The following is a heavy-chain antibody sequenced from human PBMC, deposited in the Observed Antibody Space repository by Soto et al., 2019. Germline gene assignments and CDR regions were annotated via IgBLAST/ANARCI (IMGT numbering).Heavy chain of an antibody. CDR2: IYYSGST. D-gene: IGHD3-3*02. CDR3: ARAFEANDY. Sequence: SETLSLTCTVSGGSISSYYWSWIRQPPGKGLEWIGYIYYSGSTNYNPSLKSRVTISVDTSKNQFSLKLSSVTAADTAVYYCARAFEANDYWGQGTLVTVSS. CDR1: GGSISSYY. J-gene: IGHJ4*02. V-gene: IGHV4-59*01.